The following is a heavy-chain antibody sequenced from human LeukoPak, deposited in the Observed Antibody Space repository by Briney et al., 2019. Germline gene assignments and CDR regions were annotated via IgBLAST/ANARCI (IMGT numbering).Heavy chain of an antibody. D-gene: IGHD3-10*01. CDR2: IYYSGST. V-gene: IGHV4-59*01. J-gene: IGHJ5*02. Sequence: PSETLSLTCTVSGGSISSYYWSWIRQPPGKGLEWIGYIYYSGSTNYNPSLKSRVTISVDASKNQFSLKLTSVTAADTAVYFCARGGYYGSGNDFRFDPWGQGTLVTVSS. CDR1: GGSISSYY. CDR3: ARGGYYGSGNDFRFDP.